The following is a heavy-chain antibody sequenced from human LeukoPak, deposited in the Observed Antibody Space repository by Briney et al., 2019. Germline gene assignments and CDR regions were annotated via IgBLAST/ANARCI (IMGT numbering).Heavy chain of an antibody. D-gene: IGHD3-9*01. CDR1: GYTFTGYY. J-gene: IGHJ4*02. CDR2: IIPIFGTA. CDR3: ARGGVLRYFDWLNYFDY. Sequence: SVKVSCKASGYTFTGYYMHWVRQAPGQGLEWMGGIIPIFGTANYAQKFQGRVTITADESTSTAYMELSSLRSEDTAVYYCARGGVLRYFDWLNYFDYWGQGTLVTVSS. V-gene: IGHV1-69*13.